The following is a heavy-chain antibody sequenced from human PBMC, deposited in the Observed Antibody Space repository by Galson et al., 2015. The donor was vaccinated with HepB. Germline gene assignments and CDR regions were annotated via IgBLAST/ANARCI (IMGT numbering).Heavy chain of an antibody. J-gene: IGHJ6*02. Sequence: SLRLSCAASGFTFSNAWMNWVRQAPGKGLEWVGRIKSKTDGGTTDYAAPVKGRFTISRDDSKNTLYLQMNSLKTEDTAVYYCTTRPDPPRRRLSTYYYYYGMDVWGQGTTVTVSS. D-gene: IGHD2-21*02. CDR3: TTRPDPPRRRLSTYYYYYGMDV. CDR2: IKSKTDGGTT. CDR1: GFTFSNAW. V-gene: IGHV3-15*07.